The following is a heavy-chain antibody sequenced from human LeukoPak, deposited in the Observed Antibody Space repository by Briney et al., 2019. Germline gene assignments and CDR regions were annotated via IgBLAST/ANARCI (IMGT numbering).Heavy chain of an antibody. V-gene: IGHV1-69*13. D-gene: IGHD5-24*01. CDR3: ARDRDGYNLYYFDY. CDR2: IIPIFGTA. J-gene: IGHJ4*02. CDR1: GGTFSSYA. Sequence: GASVKVSCKASGGTFSSYAISWVRQAPGQGREWMGGIIPIFGTANYAQKFQGRVTITADESTSTAYMELSSLRSEDTAVYYCARDRDGYNLYYFDYWGQGTLVTVSS.